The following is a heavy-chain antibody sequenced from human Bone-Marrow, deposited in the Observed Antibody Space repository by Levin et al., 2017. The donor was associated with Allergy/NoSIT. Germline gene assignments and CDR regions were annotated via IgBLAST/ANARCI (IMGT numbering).Heavy chain of an antibody. CDR1: GYTFTTYA. V-gene: IGHV7-4-1*02. Sequence: AASVKVSCKASGYTFTTYAMNWVRQAPGQGLEWMGWIHTSTGNPMYAQGFTGQFVFSVDTSVSTAYLQISSLKAEDTAVYYCAREEYKCSGGSCFFDYWGQGTLVTVSS. CDR2: IHTSTGNP. J-gene: IGHJ4*02. D-gene: IGHD2-15*01. CDR3: AREEYKCSGGSCFFDY.